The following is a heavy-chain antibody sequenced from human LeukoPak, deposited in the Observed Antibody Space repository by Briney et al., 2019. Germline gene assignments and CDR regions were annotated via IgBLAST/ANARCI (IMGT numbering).Heavy chain of an antibody. CDR3: AKAPLRYFDWSFYYFDY. J-gene: IGHJ4*02. CDR2: TSWNSGSI. CDR1: GFTFDDYA. V-gene: IGHV3-9*01. Sequence: GGSLRLSCAASGFTFDDYAMHWVRQAPGKGLEWVSGTSWNSGSIGYADSVKGRFTISRDNAKNSLYLQMNSLRAEDTALYYCAKAPLRYFDWSFYYFDYWGQGTLVTVSS. D-gene: IGHD3-9*01.